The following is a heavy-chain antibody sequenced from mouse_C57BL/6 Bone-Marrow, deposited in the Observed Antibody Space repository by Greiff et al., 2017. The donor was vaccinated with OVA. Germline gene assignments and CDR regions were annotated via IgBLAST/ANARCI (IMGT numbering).Heavy chain of an antibody. D-gene: IGHD1-1*01. J-gene: IGHJ2*01. V-gene: IGHV1-15*01. CDR1: GYTFTDYE. CDR2: IDPETGGT. Sequence: VQLQQSGAELVRPGASVTLSCKASGYTFTDYEMHWVKQTPVHGLEWIGAIDPETGGTAYNQKFKGKAILTADKSSSTAYMELRSLTSEDSAVYYCTRRLRFLYYFDYWGQGTTLTVSS. CDR3: TRRLRFLYYFDY.